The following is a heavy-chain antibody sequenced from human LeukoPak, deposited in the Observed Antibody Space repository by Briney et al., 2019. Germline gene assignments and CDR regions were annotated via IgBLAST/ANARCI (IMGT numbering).Heavy chain of an antibody. J-gene: IGHJ6*02. CDR2: IYSGGTT. D-gene: IGHD4-17*01. CDR1: GITVSSNY. Sequence: GGSLTLSCAASGITVSSNYMSWVGQPPGKGLEWVSIIYSGGTTYYADSVQGRFTISRDNSKNTVYLQMNSLRVEDTAVYYCARDPRTTGKSNYGMDVWGQGTTVTVSS. CDR3: ARDPRTTGKSNYGMDV. V-gene: IGHV3-53*01.